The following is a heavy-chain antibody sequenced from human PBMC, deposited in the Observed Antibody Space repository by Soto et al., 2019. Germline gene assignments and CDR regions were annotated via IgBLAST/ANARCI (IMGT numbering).Heavy chain of an antibody. CDR1: GFTFSSYG. J-gene: IGHJ4*01. Sequence: QVQLVESGGGVVQPGRSLRLSCAASGFTFSSYGMHWVRQAPGKGLEWVAVIWYDGSNKYYADSVKGRFTISRDNSKNTLYLQMNSLGAEDTAVYYCARDGYGSGSYYIDYWGHVTLVTVSA. D-gene: IGHD3-10*01. CDR2: IWYDGSNK. CDR3: ARDGYGSGSYYIDY. V-gene: IGHV3-33*01.